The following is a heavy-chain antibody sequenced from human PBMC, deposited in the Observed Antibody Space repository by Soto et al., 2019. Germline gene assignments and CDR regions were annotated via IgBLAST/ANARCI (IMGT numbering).Heavy chain of an antibody. D-gene: IGHD6-6*01. CDR2: ISNDGRNT. V-gene: IGHV3-30*18. CDR1: GFSFSTYG. CDR3: AKVIRADSTSSNFYYYSGMDV. J-gene: IGHJ6*02. Sequence: QVQMVESGGGVVQPGRSLRLSCAASGFSFSTYGMHWVRQAPGKGLEWLAVISNDGRNTYYADSVEGRFTISRDNSKDTLFLQMNSLRGEDTAIYYCAKVIRADSTSSNFYYYSGMDVWGQGTTVTVSS.